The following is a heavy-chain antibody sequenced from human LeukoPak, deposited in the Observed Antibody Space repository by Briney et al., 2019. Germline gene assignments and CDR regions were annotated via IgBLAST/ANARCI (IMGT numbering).Heavy chain of an antibody. CDR1: GFTFDDYA. J-gene: IGHJ4*02. CDR3: ARFQVYYDSSGYYSFDY. D-gene: IGHD3-22*01. CDR2: INSDGSST. V-gene: IGHV3-74*01. Sequence: GGSLRLSCAASGFTFDDYAMHWVRQAPGKGLVWVSRINSDGSSTSYADSVKGRFTISRDNAKNTLYLQMNSLRAEDTAVYYCARFQVYYDSSGYYSFDYWGQGTLVTVSS.